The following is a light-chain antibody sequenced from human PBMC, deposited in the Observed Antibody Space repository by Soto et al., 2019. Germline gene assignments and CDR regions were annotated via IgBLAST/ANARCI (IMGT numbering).Light chain of an antibody. V-gene: IGLV8-61*01. CDR1: SGSVSTSYY. Sequence: QTVVTQEPSFSVSPGGTVTLTCGLSSGSVSTSYYPSWYQQTPGQAPRTLIYSTNTRSSGVPDRFSGSILGNKAALTITGAQADDESDYYCVLYMGSGIGVFVGGTQLTVL. CDR3: VLYMGSGIGV. J-gene: IGLJ2*01. CDR2: STN.